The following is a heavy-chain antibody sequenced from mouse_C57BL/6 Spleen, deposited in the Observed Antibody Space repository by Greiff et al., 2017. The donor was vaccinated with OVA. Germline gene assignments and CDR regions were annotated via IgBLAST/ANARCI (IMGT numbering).Heavy chain of an antibody. D-gene: IGHD3-2*02. CDR2: IYPGDGDT. CDR1: GYAFSSSW. J-gene: IGHJ2*01. Sequence: QVQLKQSGPELVKPGASVKISCKASGYAFSSSWMNWVKQRPGKGLEWIGRIYPGDGDTNYNEKFTGKATLTADKSSRTAYMQLSSLTSANSAVYCCARSPAQSTGDYWGQSTTLTVSS. CDR3: ARSPAQSTGDY. V-gene: IGHV1-82*01.